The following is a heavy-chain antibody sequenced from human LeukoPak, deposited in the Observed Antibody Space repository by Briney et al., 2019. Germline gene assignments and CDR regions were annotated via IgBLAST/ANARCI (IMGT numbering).Heavy chain of an antibody. CDR2: IFPGDSGA. CDR1: SYISTSYC. J-gene: IGHJ3*02. V-gene: IGHV5-51*01. CDR3: VTPRNPFGELSYDAFDI. D-gene: IGHD3-10*01. Sequence: GECLQSSCNASSYISTSYCISWVGHMPAQGLEWRGIIFPGDSGATYSPSFQSQVTTSPEKSIRTTYLQRRNLKASDTAMYYCVTPRNPFGELSYDAFDIWGQGTMVTVSS.